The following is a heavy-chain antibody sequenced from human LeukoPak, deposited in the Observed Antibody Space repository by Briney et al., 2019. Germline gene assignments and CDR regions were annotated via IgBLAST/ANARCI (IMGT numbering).Heavy chain of an antibody. CDR3: TKESGIAVADT. CDR1: GFTFSSYA. J-gene: IGHJ5*02. D-gene: IGHD6-19*01. Sequence: PEGPLRLSCAASGFTFSSYAMSWVRQAPGKGLEWVSAISGGGGGTYYADSVKGRFTISRDNSKNTLYLQMNSLRVGDTAVYFCTKESGIAVADTWGQGTLVTVSS. CDR2: ISGGGGGT. V-gene: IGHV3-23*01.